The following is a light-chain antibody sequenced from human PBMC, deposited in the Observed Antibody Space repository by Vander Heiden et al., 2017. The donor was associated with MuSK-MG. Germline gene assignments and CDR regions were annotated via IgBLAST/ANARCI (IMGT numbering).Light chain of an antibody. Sequence: DFVLTQSPDSLAVSLGERATINCKSSQSVFYSSNNKNYLAWYQQKPGQPPKLLFYWASIRQAGVPDRFSGSGYGTDFTLTISSRQAEDVAFYYCQQHEGNPPSTFGQGTKLEIK. CDR3: QQHEGNPPST. J-gene: IGKJ2*01. CDR1: QSVFYSSNNKNY. V-gene: IGKV4-1*01. CDR2: WAS.